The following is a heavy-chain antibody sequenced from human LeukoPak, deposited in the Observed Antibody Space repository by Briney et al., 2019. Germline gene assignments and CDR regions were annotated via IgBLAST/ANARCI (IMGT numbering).Heavy chain of an antibody. J-gene: IGHJ6*02. CDR2: INPSGGST. CDR3: TLYGATYYGMDV. Sequence: ASVKVSCKASGYTFINYYMHWVRQAPGQGLEWMGIINPSGGSTSYAQKFQGRVTMTRDTSTSTVYMELSSLRSEDTAVYYCTLYGATYYGMDVWGQGTTVTASS. D-gene: IGHD2-8*01. CDR1: GYTFINYY. V-gene: IGHV1-46*01.